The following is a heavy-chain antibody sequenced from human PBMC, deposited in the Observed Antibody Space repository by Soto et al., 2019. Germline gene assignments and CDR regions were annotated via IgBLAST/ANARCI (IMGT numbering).Heavy chain of an antibody. Sequence: QVQLVESGGGVVQPGRSLRLSCAASGFTFSSYGMHWVRQAPGKGLEWVTVIWYDGSNKYYADSVKGRFTISRDNSKNTLYLQMNSLRAEETAVYYCERDLYSYSFQSYGMDVWGQGTTVTVSS. V-gene: IGHV3-33*01. CDR3: ERDLYSYSFQSYGMDV. J-gene: IGHJ6*01. CDR1: GFTFSSYG. CDR2: IWYDGSNK. D-gene: IGHD5-18*01.